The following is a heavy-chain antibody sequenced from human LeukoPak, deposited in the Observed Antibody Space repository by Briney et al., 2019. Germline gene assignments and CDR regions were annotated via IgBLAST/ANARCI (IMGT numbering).Heavy chain of an antibody. CDR2: IKQDGSEK. D-gene: IGHD5-18*01. J-gene: IGHJ3*02. V-gene: IGHV3-7*03. Sequence: PGGSLRLSCAASGFTFSIYWMSWVRQAPGKGLEWVANIKQDGSEKYYADSVKGRFTISRDNAKNSLYLQMNSLRAEDTALYYCAKDINLYSYGLRLGSYGAFDIWGQGTMVTVSS. CDR3: AKDINLYSYGLRLGSYGAFDI. CDR1: GFTFSIYW.